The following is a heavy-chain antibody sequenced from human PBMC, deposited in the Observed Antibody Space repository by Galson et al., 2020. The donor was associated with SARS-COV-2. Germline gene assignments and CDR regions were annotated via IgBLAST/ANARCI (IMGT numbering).Heavy chain of an antibody. CDR2: ISAYNGNT. J-gene: IGHJ6*02. V-gene: IGHV1-18*01. Sequence: ASVKVSCKASGYTFSTYAITWVRQAPGQGLEWLGWISAYNGNTNYAQKLQGRVTMTTDTSTSTAYMELRSLRSDDTAVYYCARDSIAVAGTYYYGMDVWGQGTTVTVSS. CDR3: ARDSIAVAGTYYYGMDV. CDR1: GYTFSTYA. D-gene: IGHD6-19*01.